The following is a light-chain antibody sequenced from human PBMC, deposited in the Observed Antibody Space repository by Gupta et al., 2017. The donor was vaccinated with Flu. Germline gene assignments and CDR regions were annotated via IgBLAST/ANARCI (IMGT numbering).Light chain of an antibody. CDR3: QQGNSFPLT. CDR1: QDISSW. CDR2: TAS. J-gene: IGKJ4*01. Sequence: DIQMTQSPSSVSASVGDRVTITCRASQDISSWLAWYQQKPGTAPKLLIHTASSLQSGVPSRFSGSGSGTDFTLTISSLQPEDFATYYGQQGNSFPLTFGRGTKVEIK. V-gene: IGKV1-12*01.